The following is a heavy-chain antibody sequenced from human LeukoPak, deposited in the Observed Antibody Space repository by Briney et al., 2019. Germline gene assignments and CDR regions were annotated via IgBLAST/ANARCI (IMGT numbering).Heavy chain of an antibody. V-gene: IGHV1-69*04. Sequence: VASVTVSCKASGGTFSSYAISWVRQAPGQGLEWMGRIIPILGIANYAQKFQGRVTITADKSTSTAYMELSSLRSEDTAVYYCARSPHSDHYDSSGYYRSYYFDYWGQGTLVTVSS. CDR1: GGTFSSYA. J-gene: IGHJ4*02. CDR2: IIPILGIA. CDR3: ARSPHSDHYDSSGYYRSYYFDY. D-gene: IGHD3-22*01.